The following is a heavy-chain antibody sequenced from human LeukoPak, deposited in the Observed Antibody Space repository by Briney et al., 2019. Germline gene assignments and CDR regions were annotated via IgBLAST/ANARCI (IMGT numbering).Heavy chain of an antibody. D-gene: IGHD2-2*01. J-gene: IGHJ5*02. CDR3: ARVLLPAAQGPYWFDP. CDR1: GFTVSSNY. V-gene: IGHV3-66*01. CDR2: IYSGGST. Sequence: GGSLRLSCAASGFTVSSNYMSWVRQAPGKGLEWVSVIYSGGSTYYADSVKGRFTISRDNSKNTLYLQMNSLRAEDTAVYYCARVLLPAAQGPYWFDPWGQGTLVTVSS.